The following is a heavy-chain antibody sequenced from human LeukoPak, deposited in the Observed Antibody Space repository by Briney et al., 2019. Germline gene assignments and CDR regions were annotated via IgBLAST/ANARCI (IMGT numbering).Heavy chain of an antibody. CDR1: GFSIGNHG. D-gene: IGHD3-16*01. CDR3: ARDWGSSGWYNWFDP. Sequence: PAGSLRLSCAVSGFSIGNHGMHWVRQAHDKGLEWVAMISHNGGTEYYGDSVKGRLTISRDNSENTLYLQMNGLRVEDTAVYYCARDWGSSGWYNWFDPWGQGTLVTVSS. CDR2: ISHNGGTE. V-gene: IGHV3-30*03. J-gene: IGHJ5*02.